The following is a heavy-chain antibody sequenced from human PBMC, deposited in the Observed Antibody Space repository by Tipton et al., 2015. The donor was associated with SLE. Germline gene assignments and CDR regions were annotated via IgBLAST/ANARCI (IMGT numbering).Heavy chain of an antibody. Sequence: TLSLTCTVSGGSFTSGTYYWSWIRQPAGKGLEWIGRIYYSGSTYYNPSLKSRVTISVDTSKNQFSLKLSSVTAADTAVYYCARELQQLVAFDIWGQGTMVTVSS. D-gene: IGHD6-6*01. CDR3: ARELQQLVAFDI. J-gene: IGHJ3*02. CDR2: IYYSGST. V-gene: IGHV4-61*02. CDR1: GGSFTSGTYY.